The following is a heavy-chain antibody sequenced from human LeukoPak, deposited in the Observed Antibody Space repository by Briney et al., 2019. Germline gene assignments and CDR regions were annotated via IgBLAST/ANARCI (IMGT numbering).Heavy chain of an antibody. J-gene: IGHJ5*02. CDR1: GGSISSSSYY. CDR2: IYYSGST. CDR3: GGGAARPGWFDP. D-gene: IGHD6-6*01. Sequence: PSETLSLTCTVSGGSISSSSYYWGWIRQPPGKGLEWIGSIYYSGSTYYNPSLKSRVTISVDTSKNQFSRKLSSVTAADTAVYYCGGGAARPGWFDPWGQGTLVTVSS. V-gene: IGHV4-39*07.